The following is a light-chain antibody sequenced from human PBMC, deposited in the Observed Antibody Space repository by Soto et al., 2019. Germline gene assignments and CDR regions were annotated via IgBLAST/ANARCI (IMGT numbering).Light chain of an antibody. CDR1: QSVSSSY. V-gene: IGKV3-20*01. Sequence: EIVLTQSPGTLSLSRGEGATLSCRASQSVSSSYLAWYQHKPGQAPRLLIYGASSRATGIPARFSGSGSGTDFTLTISSLEPEDFTVYYCQQYGTLPTTFGPGTKVDIK. CDR3: QQYGTLPTT. J-gene: IGKJ3*01. CDR2: GAS.